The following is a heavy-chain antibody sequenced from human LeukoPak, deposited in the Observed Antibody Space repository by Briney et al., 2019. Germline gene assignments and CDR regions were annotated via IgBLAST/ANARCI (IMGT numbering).Heavy chain of an antibody. Sequence: GGSLRLSCAASGFTFSSYEMNWVRQAPGKGLEWVSYISSSGSTIYYADSVKGRFTISRDNAKNSLYLQMNSLRAEDTAVYYSARDGGDYVFDYWGQGTLVTVSS. V-gene: IGHV3-48*03. CDR2: ISSSGSTI. D-gene: IGHD4-17*01. CDR1: GFTFSSYE. CDR3: ARDGGDYVFDY. J-gene: IGHJ4*02.